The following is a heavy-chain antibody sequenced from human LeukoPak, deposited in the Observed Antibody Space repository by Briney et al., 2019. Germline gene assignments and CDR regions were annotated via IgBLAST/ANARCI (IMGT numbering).Heavy chain of an antibody. D-gene: IGHD2-2*01. Sequence: PGGSLRLSCAASGFTFSSYAMHWVRQAPGKGPEWVAVISYDGSNKYYADSVKGRFTISRDNSKNTLYLQMNSLRAEDTAVYYCARVGSSTSPWGQGTLVTVSS. CDR2: ISYDGSNK. CDR3: ARVGSSTSP. J-gene: IGHJ5*02. V-gene: IGHV3-30-3*01. CDR1: GFTFSSYA.